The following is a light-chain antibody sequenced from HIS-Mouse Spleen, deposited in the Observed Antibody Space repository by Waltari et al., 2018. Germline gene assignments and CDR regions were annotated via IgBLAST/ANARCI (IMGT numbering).Light chain of an antibody. CDR1: SSNIRSHY. Sequence: QSVLTQPPSASGTPGQRVTISCSGSSSNIRSHYVSWYQQPPGTAPKLLIYRNNQRPSGVPDRFSGSKSGTSASLAISGLRSEDEADYYCAAWDDSLSGYVFGTGTKVTVL. CDR2: RNN. CDR3: AAWDDSLSGYV. J-gene: IGLJ1*01. V-gene: IGLV1-47*01.